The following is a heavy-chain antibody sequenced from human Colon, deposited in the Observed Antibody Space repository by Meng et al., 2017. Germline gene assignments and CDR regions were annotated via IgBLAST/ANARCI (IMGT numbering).Heavy chain of an antibody. CDR3: TTGYSTTWHDHS. CDR1: GFTFSDAW. D-gene: IGHD2-2*01. Sequence: GGSLRLSCTASGFTFSDAWMNWVRLAPGKGLEWVGRIKQRFQGGTTDYAAPVTGRFTISRDDSKSTLYLQMNSLKTEDTAVYYCTTGYSTTWHDHSWGWGTLVTVSS. V-gene: IGHV3-15*01. J-gene: IGHJ4*02. CDR2: IKQRFQGGTT.